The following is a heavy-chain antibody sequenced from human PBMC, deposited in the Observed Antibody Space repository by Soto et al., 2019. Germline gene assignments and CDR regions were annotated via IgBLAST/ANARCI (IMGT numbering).Heavy chain of an antibody. CDR2: INHSGST. CDR3: ARDKITGLFDS. V-gene: IGHV4-34*01. J-gene: IGHJ4*02. Sequence: QVQLQRWGAGLLKPSETLSLTCAVYDGSFSGYYWTWIRQPPGTGLEWIGEINHSGSTNYNPSLKTRGTISVDTSKTQFSLKLTSVTAADPAVYYCARDKITGLFDSWGQGTLVTVSS. D-gene: IGHD2-8*02. CDR1: DGSFSGYY.